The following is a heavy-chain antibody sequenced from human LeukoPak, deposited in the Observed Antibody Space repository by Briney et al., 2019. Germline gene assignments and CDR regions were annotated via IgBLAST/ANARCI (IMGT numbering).Heavy chain of an antibody. CDR1: GFTVSSNY. V-gene: IGHV3-53*01. Sequence: GGSPRLSCAASGFTVSSNYMSWVRQAPGKGLEWVSVIYSGGSTYYADSVKGRFTISRDNSKNTLYLQMNSLRAEDTAVYYCAGNYYYYMDVWGKETTVTVSS. J-gene: IGHJ6*03. CDR2: IYSGGST. CDR3: AGNYYYYMDV.